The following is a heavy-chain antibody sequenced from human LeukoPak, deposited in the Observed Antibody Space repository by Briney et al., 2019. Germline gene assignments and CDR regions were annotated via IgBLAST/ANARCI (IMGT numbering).Heavy chain of an antibody. Sequence: GGSLRLSCAASGFTFNTYGMSWVRQAPGKGLEWVSGISGSGATTYADSVKGGFTISRDNSKNTLFLQMSSLRAEDTAVYYCAKVSSTVSSLNWFDSWGQGTLVAISS. V-gene: IGHV3-23*01. J-gene: IGHJ5*01. CDR2: ISGSGATT. CDR1: GFTFNTYG. CDR3: AKVSSTVSSLNWFDS. D-gene: IGHD2/OR15-2a*01.